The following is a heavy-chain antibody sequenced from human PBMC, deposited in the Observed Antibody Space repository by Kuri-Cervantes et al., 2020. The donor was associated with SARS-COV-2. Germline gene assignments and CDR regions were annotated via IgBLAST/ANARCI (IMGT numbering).Heavy chain of an antibody. J-gene: IGHJ6*02. CDR3: ASEVIPNPSEKYAYYGLDV. V-gene: IGHV3-48*01. Sequence: GGSLRLSCAASGLTFIVYGLNWVRQAPGKGLEWVSYISSSSSTIHYADSVKGRFTISRDNAKKSLLLQMNSLRAEDTAVYYCASEVIPNPSEKYAYYGLDVWGQGTTVTVSS. CDR1: GLTFIVYG. D-gene: IGHD1-26*01. CDR2: ISSSSSTI.